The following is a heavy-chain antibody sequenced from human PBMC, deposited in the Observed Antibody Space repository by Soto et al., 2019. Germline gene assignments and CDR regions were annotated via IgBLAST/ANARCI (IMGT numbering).Heavy chain of an antibody. J-gene: IGHJ6*03. CDR3: ARDRTDYYGSGSYYETYYYYYMDV. CDR1: GFTFSDYY. D-gene: IGHD3-10*01. V-gene: IGHV3-11*01. Sequence: TGGSLRLSCAASGFTFSDYYMSWIRQAPGKGLEWVSYISSSGSTIYYADSVKGRFTISRDNAKNSLYLQMNSLRAEDTAVYYCARDRTDYYGSGSYYETYYYYYMDVWGKGTTVTVSS. CDR2: ISSSGSTI.